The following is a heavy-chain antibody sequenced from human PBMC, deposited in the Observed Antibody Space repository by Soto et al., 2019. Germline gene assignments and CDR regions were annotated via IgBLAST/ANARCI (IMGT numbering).Heavy chain of an antibody. Sequence: QLQLQESGPGLVKPSETLSLTCTVSGDSISSSSYYWGWIRQPPGKGLEWIGSIYYSGSTYYNPSLKSRVTISVDTSKNQFSLKLSSVTAADTAVYYCARLDIVATIDYWGQGTLVTVSS. D-gene: IGHD5-12*01. J-gene: IGHJ4*02. CDR2: IYYSGST. CDR3: ARLDIVATIDY. V-gene: IGHV4-39*01. CDR1: GDSISSSSYY.